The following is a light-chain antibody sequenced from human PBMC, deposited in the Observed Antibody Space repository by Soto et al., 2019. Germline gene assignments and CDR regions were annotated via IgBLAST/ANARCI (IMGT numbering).Light chain of an antibody. CDR3: RHYGSSLET. Sequence: VVMTQSPLSLPVTLGQPASISCRSSQSLVYRDGNTYLHWFQQRPGQSPRRLIYAASSRATGIPDRFCGSGACTTYSLTTISLQQEDVAGSYCRHYGSSLETFGQGTKVDIK. CDR1: QSLVYRDGNTY. J-gene: IGKJ1*01. V-gene: IGKV2-30*01. CDR2: AAS.